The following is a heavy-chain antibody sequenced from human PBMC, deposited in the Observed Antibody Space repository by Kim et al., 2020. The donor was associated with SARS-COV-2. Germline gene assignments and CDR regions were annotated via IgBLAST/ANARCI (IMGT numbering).Heavy chain of an antibody. CDR1: GFTFGDYA. D-gene: IGHD6-6*01. CDR3: AKAYSSSSLLQSYYYYYGMDV. J-gene: IGHJ6*02. CDR2: ISWNSGSI. V-gene: IGHV3-9*01. Sequence: GGSLRLSCAASGFTFGDYAMHWVRQAPGKGLEWVSGISWNSGSIGYADSVKGRFTISRDNAKNSLYLQMNSLRAEDTALYYCAKAYSSSSLLQSYYYYYGMDVWGQGTTVTVSS.